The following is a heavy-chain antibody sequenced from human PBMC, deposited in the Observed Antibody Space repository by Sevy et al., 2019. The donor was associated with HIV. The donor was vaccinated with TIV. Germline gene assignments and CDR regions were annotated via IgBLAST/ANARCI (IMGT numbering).Heavy chain of an antibody. Sequence: SLRLSCAASGFTFDDYAMHWVRQAPGKGLEWVSGISWNSGSIGYADSVKGRFTISRDNAKNSLYLQMNSLRAEDTALYYCAKDISYDSSGYYGYWGQGTLVTVSS. V-gene: IGHV3-9*01. J-gene: IGHJ4*02. CDR1: GFTFDDYA. D-gene: IGHD3-22*01. CDR2: ISWNSGSI. CDR3: AKDISYDSSGYYGY.